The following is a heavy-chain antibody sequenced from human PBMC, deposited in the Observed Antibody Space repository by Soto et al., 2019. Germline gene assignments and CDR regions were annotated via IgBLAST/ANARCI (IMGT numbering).Heavy chain of an antibody. CDR2: IYPGDSET. CDR3: ARXGDLWSGYYCKNELNGFDP. J-gene: IGHJ5*02. V-gene: IGHV5-51*01. Sequence: LGESLKISCQGSGYRFTIYWIGWVRQMPGKGLEWMGSIYPGDSETRYSPSFQGQVTISADKSVTTAYLQWSSLKASDTAMYYCARXGDLWSGYYCKNELNGFDPWGQGTLVTVSS. D-gene: IGHD3-3*01. CDR1: GYRFTIYW.